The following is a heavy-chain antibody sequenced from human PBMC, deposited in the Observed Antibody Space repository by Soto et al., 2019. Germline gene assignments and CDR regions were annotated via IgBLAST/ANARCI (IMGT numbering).Heavy chain of an antibody. CDR3: ARGAAYCGGDCYPTYGMDV. Sequence: ASVKVSCKASGYTFTSYGISWVRQAPGQGLEWMGRISAYNGNTNYAQKLQGRVTMTTDTSTSTAYMELRSLRSDDTAVYYCARGAAYCGGDCYPTYGMDVWGQGTTVTVSS. J-gene: IGHJ6*02. V-gene: IGHV1-18*01. CDR2: ISAYNGNT. CDR1: GYTFTSYG. D-gene: IGHD2-21*02.